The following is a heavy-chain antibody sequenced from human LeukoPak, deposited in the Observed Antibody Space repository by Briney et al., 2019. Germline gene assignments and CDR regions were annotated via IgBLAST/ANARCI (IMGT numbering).Heavy chain of an antibody. J-gene: IGHJ3*02. Sequence: PSETLSLTCTVSGGSLSSSSYYWGWIRQPPGKGLEWIGSIYYSGSTYYNPSLKSRVTISVDTSKNQFSLKLSSVTAADTAVYYCARRTEYDFWSGTNAFDIWGQGTMVTVSS. V-gene: IGHV4-39*01. D-gene: IGHD3-3*01. CDR3: ARRTEYDFWSGTNAFDI. CDR1: GGSLSSSSYY. CDR2: IYYSGST.